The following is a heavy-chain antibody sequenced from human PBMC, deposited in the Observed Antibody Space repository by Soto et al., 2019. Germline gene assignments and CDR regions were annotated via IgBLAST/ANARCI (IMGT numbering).Heavy chain of an antibody. Sequence: PGESLKISCKGSGYSFTSYWIGWVRQMPGKGLEGMGVIYPGDSDTRYSPSFQGQVTISADKSISTAYLQWSSLKASDTAMYYCARLEDYSNYYYYYGMDVWGQGTTVTVSS. J-gene: IGHJ6*02. CDR2: IYPGDSDT. CDR1: GYSFTSYW. D-gene: IGHD4-4*01. CDR3: ARLEDYSNYYYYYGMDV. V-gene: IGHV5-51*01.